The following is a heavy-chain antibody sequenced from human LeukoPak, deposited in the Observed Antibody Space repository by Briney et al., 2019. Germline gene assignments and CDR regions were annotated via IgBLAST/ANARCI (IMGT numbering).Heavy chain of an antibody. J-gene: IGHJ5*02. V-gene: IGHV4-59*01. CDR3: ARGPGLNWFDP. CDR1: GGSMTSYY. CDR2: VYYSGST. Sequence: SETLSLTCTVSGGSMTSYYWSWIRQPPGKGLEWIGYVYYSGSTNYNPSLKSRITISVDTSNKQFSLKLRSVTAADTAVYYCARGPGLNWFDPWGQGTLVTVSS.